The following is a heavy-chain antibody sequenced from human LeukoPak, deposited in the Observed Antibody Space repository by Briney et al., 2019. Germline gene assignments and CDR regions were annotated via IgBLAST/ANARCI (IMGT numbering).Heavy chain of an antibody. Sequence: ASVRVSSKASGGTFSIYAISWVRQAPGQGLEWMGGIIHIFGTANYAQKFQGRVTITADESTSTAYMELSSLRSEDTAVYYCASDTTGPPRYWGQGTLVTVSS. CDR1: GGTFSIYA. V-gene: IGHV1-69*13. CDR3: ASDTTGPPRY. J-gene: IGHJ4*02. CDR2: IIHIFGTA. D-gene: IGHD1-14*01.